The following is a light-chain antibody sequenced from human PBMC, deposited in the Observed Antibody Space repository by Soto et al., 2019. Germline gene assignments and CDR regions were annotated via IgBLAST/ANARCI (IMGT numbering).Light chain of an antibody. CDR1: SSDVGSYKF. Sequence: QLVLTQPASVSGSPGQSITISCTGLSSDVGSYKFVSWYQLHPGKAPKLIIYEAARRPSGVSNRFSGSKSGNTASLTMSGLQAEDEADYYCCSYAASSPYVFGTGTKVTVL. CDR2: EAA. J-gene: IGLJ1*01. V-gene: IGLV2-23*01. CDR3: CSYAASSPYV.